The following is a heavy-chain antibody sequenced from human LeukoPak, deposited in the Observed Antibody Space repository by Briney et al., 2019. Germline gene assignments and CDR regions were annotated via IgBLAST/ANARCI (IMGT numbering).Heavy chain of an antibody. D-gene: IGHD1-26*01. Sequence: SETLSLTCTVSGGSISSGDYYWSWIRQPPGKGLEWIGYIYYSGSTYYNPSLKSRVTISVDTSKNQFSLKLSSVTAADTAVYYCARHVASYSGSYPNWFDPWGQGTLVTVSS. J-gene: IGHJ5*02. CDR1: GGSISSGDYY. CDR3: ARHVASYSGSYPNWFDP. V-gene: IGHV4-30-4*01. CDR2: IYYSGST.